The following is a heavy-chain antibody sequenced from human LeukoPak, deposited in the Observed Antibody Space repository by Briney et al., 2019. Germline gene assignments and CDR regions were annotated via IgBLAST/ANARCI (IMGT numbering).Heavy chain of an antibody. D-gene: IGHD3-10*01. Sequence: PSETLSLTCAVYGGSFSGYYWSWIRQPPGKGLEWIGEINHSGSTNYNPSLKSRVTISVDTSKNQFSLKLSSVTAADTAVYYCARDSRPYYYGSGSYYFDYWGQGTLVTVSS. CDR1: GGSFSGYY. CDR2: INHSGST. CDR3: ARDSRPYYYGSGSYYFDY. J-gene: IGHJ4*02. V-gene: IGHV4-34*01.